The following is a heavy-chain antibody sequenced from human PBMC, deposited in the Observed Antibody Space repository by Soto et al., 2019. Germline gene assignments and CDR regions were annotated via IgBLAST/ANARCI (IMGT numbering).Heavy chain of an antibody. Sequence: PGESLKISCKGSGYSFTSYWIGWVRQMPGKGLEWMGIIYPGDSDTRYSPSFQGQVTISADKSISTAYLQWSSLKASDTAMYYCARQLLWPTVNTDNYYYGMDVWGQGTKVTVSS. CDR1: GYSFTSYW. CDR3: ARQLLWPTVNTDNYYYGMDV. V-gene: IGHV5-51*01. CDR2: IYPGDSDT. J-gene: IGHJ6*02. D-gene: IGHD4-17*01.